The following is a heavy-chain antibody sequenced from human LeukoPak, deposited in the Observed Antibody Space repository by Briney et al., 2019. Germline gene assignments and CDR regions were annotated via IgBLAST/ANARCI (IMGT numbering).Heavy chain of an antibody. Sequence: ASVKVSCKASGYTFTSYDINWVRQATGQGPEWMGWMNPNSGNTGYAQKFQGRVTMTRNTSISTAYMELSSVRSEDTAVYYCARGNRDSSGRNKNGRNYYFDYWGQGTLVTVSS. CDR2: MNPNSGNT. J-gene: IGHJ4*02. CDR1: GYTFTSYD. V-gene: IGHV1-8*01. D-gene: IGHD3-22*01. CDR3: ARGNRDSSGRNKNGRNYYFDY.